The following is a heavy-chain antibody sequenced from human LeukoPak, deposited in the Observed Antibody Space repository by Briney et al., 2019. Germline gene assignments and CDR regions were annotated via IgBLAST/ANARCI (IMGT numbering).Heavy chain of an antibody. J-gene: IGHJ3*02. CDR2: INHGGST. D-gene: IGHD3-3*01. V-gene: IGHV4-34*01. CDR3: ARGWVLAIWSGYKDDAFDI. CDR1: GGSFSGYY. Sequence: PSESLSLTCAASGGSFSGYYWSWIRQPPGKGLEWIGEINHGGSTTYNPSLERGLSILVDTSTKQFSLKLSYGTAADTAVYYCARGWVLAIWSGYKDDAFDIWGQGTMVTVSS.